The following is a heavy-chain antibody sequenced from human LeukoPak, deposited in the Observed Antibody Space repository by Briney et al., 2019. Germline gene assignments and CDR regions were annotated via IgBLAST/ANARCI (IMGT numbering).Heavy chain of an antibody. V-gene: IGHV3-21*01. CDR1: GFSFSSNS. Sequence: PGGSLRLSCAASGFSFSSNSMNWVRQAPGKGLEWVSSISSSSSYIYYADSVKGRFTISRDNARNSLYLQMNSLTAEDTAVYYCARDPYSGAYGDTYYYFMDVWGKGTTVTISS. D-gene: IGHD1-26*01. CDR3: ARDPYSGAYGDTYYYFMDV. J-gene: IGHJ6*03. CDR2: ISSSSSYI.